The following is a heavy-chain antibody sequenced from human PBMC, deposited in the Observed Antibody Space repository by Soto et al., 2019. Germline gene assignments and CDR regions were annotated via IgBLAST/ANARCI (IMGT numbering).Heavy chain of an antibody. D-gene: IGHD6-19*01. J-gene: IGHJ4*02. V-gene: IGHV1-69*13. Sequence: GASVKVSCKASGGTFSSYAISWVRQAPGQGLEWMGGIIPIFGTANYAQKFQGRVTITADESTSTAYMELSSLRSEDTAVYYCAISTRFLWYSSGWHFDYWGQGTLVTVSS. CDR3: AISTRFLWYSSGWHFDY. CDR1: GGTFSSYA. CDR2: IIPIFGTA.